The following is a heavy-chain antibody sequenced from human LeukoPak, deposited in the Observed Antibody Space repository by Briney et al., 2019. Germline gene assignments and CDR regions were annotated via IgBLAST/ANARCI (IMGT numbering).Heavy chain of an antibody. CDR3: ARSSNTSQKLKY. D-gene: IGHD2-2*01. V-gene: IGHV4-34*01. CDR2: INHSGST. Sequence: SETLSLTCAVYGGSFSGYCWSWIRQPPGKGLEWIGEINHSGSTNYNPSLKSRVTISVDTSKNQFSLKLSSVTAADTAVYYCARSSNTSQKLKYWGQGTLVTVSS. CDR1: GGSFSGYC. J-gene: IGHJ4*02.